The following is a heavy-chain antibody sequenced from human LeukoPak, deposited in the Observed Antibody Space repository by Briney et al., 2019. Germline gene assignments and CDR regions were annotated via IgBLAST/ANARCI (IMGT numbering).Heavy chain of an antibody. D-gene: IGHD3-10*01. J-gene: IGHJ4*02. CDR2: TYYRGST. CDR3: TSAGSYWVDS. Sequence: SETLSLTCTVSGGSISSSSYYWGWIRQPPGKGLEWIGSTYYRGSTYYNPSPESRVSISVDTSKSQFSLKLSSVTAADVAVYYCTSAGSYWVDSWGQGTLVTVSS. V-gene: IGHV4-39*01. CDR1: GGSISSSSYY.